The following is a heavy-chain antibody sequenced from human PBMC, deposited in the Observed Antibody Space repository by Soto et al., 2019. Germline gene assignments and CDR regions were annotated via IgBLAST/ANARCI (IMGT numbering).Heavy chain of an antibody. CDR3: ARSQGGSSSLDIYYYYYYGMDV. CDR1: GGTFSSYA. CDR2: IIPIFGTA. Sequence: QVQLVQSGAEVKKPGSSVKVSCKAPGGTFSSYAISWVRQAPGQGLEWMGGIIPIFGTANYAQKFQGRVTITADESTSTGYMELSSLRSEDTAVYYFARSQGGSSSLDIYYYYYYGMDVWCQGTTVTVSS. D-gene: IGHD2-15*01. J-gene: IGHJ6*02. V-gene: IGHV1-69*01.